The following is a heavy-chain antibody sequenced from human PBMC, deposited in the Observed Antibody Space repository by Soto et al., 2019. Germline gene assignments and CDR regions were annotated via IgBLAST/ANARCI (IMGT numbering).Heavy chain of an antibody. D-gene: IGHD1-26*01. J-gene: IGHJ4*02. CDR1: GFTFSNYA. CDR2: ISKDGNDQ. CDR3: AKDRWEFTRYFES. V-gene: IGHV3-30*18. Sequence: QVQLVESGGGVVQPGTSLRLSCAASGFTFSNYAMHWVRQAPGKGLEWVAVISKDGNDQFFADSVKGRFSVSRDNSKNTLYLQMNSLRPEDTAVYYCAKDRWEFTRYFESWGQGTLVLVSS.